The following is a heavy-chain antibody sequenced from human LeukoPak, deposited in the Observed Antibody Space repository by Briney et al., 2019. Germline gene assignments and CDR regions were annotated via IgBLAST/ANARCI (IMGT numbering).Heavy chain of an antibody. CDR1: GFTFSSYA. J-gene: IGHJ4*02. Sequence: GGSLRLSCAASGFTFSSYAMHWVRQAPGKGLEWVAVISYDGSNKYYADSVKGRFTISRDNSKNTLYLQMNSLRAEDTAVYYCAKGGSYSSSWFLSYYFDYWGQGTLVTVSS. V-gene: IGHV3-30*04. CDR3: AKGGSYSSSWFLSYYFDY. CDR2: ISYDGSNK. D-gene: IGHD6-13*01.